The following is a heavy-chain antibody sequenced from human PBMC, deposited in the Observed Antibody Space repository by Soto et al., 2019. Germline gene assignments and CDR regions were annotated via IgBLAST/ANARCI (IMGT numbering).Heavy chain of an antibody. CDR2: MNPNSGNT. CDR1: GYTFTSYD. J-gene: IGHJ6*02. D-gene: IGHD2-2*02. Sequence: QVQLVQSGAEVKKPGASVKVSCKASGYTFTSYDINWVRQATGQGLEWMGWMNPNSGNTGYAQKFQGRVTMTRNTSISTAYMELSSLRSEDTAVYYCARLCISTSCYSWGANYYYYGMDVWGQGTTVTVSS. V-gene: IGHV1-8*01. CDR3: ARLCISTSCYSWGANYYYYGMDV.